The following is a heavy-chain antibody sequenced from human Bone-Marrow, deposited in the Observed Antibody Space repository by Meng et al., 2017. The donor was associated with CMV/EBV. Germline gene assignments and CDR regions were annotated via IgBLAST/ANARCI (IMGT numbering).Heavy chain of an antibody. CDR1: GFTFSSYS. J-gene: IGHJ3*02. Sequence: GESLKISCAASGFTFSSYSMNWVRQAPGKGLEWVSSISSSSSYIYYADSVKGRFTISRDNAKNSLYLQMNSLRAEDTAVYYCARDTVRDCGGDCPSAFDIWGQRTMVTVSS. V-gene: IGHV3-21*01. D-gene: IGHD2-21*01. CDR2: ISSSSSYI. CDR3: ARDTVRDCGGDCPSAFDI.